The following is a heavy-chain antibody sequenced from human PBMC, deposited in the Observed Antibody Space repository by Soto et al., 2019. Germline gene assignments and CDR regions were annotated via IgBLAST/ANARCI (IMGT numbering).Heavy chain of an antibody. CDR3: ARDSGRYCSSTSCYLAGY. CDR2: ISAYNGNT. CDR1: GYTFTSYG. D-gene: IGHD2-2*01. J-gene: IGHJ4*02. Sequence: QVQLVQSGAEVKKPGASVKVSCKASGYTFTSYGISWVRQAPGQGLEWMGWISAYNGNTNYAQKLQGRVTMTTDTSTSTAYMELRSLRSDDTAVYYCARDSGRYCSSTSCYLAGYWGQGTLVTVSS. V-gene: IGHV1-18*01.